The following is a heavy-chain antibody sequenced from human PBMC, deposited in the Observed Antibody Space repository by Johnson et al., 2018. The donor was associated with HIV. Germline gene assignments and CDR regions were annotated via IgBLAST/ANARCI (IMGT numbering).Heavy chain of an antibody. CDR2: ISGSGGST. CDR1: AFTFDDHG. J-gene: IGHJ3*02. V-gene: IGHV3-20*04. Sequence: VESGGSLSLSCAASAFTFDDHGMSWVRQAPGKGLEWVSAISGSGGSTYYADSVKGRFTISRDNAKNSLYLQMNSLRAEDTAVYYCARASDAFDIWGQGTTVTVSS. CDR3: ARASDAFDI.